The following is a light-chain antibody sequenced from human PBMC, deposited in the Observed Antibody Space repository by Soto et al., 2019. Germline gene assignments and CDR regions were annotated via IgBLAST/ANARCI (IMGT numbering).Light chain of an antibody. V-gene: IGKV1-5*03. CDR2: KAS. J-gene: IGKJ2*01. CDR3: HQYHKFPYT. Sequence: DIQMTQSPSTLSASVEDRVTITCRASQSISAWLAWYQQKPGKAPKLLGYKASTLETGVPSRFSGSGSGTEFTLTISSLQPDDFATYYCHQYHKFPYTFGQGTKLEIK. CDR1: QSISAW.